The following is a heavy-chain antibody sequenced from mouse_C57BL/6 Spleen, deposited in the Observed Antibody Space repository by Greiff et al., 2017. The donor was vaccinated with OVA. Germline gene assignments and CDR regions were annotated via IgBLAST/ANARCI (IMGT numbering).Heavy chain of an antibody. Sequence: QVHVKQSGAELARPGASVKLSCKASGYTFTSYGISWVKQRTGQGLEWIGEIYPRSGNTYYNEKFKGKATLTADKSSSTAYMELRSLTSEDSAVYFCAIYYGYDGGLDYWGQGTTLTVSS. D-gene: IGHD2-2*01. J-gene: IGHJ2*01. CDR3: AIYYGYDGGLDY. CDR2: IYPRSGNT. CDR1: GYTFTSYG. V-gene: IGHV1-81*01.